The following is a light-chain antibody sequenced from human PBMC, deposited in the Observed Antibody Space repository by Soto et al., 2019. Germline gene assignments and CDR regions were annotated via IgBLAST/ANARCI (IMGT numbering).Light chain of an antibody. Sequence: AIQMTQSPSSLSASTGDRVTSSCRASQGISSDVAWYKQKPGKAPKLLIYAASTLQSGVPSRFSGSGSGTDFSLTISCLQSEDFATYYCQQYYSYPLTFGGGTKA. CDR1: QGISSD. CDR2: AAS. V-gene: IGKV1-8*01. J-gene: IGKJ4*01. CDR3: QQYYSYPLT.